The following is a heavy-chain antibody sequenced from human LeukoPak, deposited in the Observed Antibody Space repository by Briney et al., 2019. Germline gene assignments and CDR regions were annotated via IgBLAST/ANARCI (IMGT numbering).Heavy chain of an antibody. V-gene: IGHV4-59*11. Sequence: SETLSLTCTVSGGSISSHYWSWIRQPPGKGLEWIGYIYYSGSTNYNPSLKSRVTISVDTSKNQFSLKLSSVTAADTAVYYCARALADYDFWSGYRGNWFDPWGQGTLVTVSS. CDR3: ARALADYDFWSGYRGNWFDP. CDR2: IYYSGST. J-gene: IGHJ5*02. D-gene: IGHD3-3*01. CDR1: GGSISSHY.